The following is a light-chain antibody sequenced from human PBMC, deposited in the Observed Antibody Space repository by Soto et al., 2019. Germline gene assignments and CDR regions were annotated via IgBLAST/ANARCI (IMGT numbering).Light chain of an antibody. Sequence: QSALTQPASVSGSPGQSITISCTGSSSDVGTYNLVSWYQQHPGQAPRLMISEVRKRPSGVSNRFSGSKAGNTASLTISGLQAEDEADYYSCSYAGSGTYVFGTGTKLTVL. V-gene: IGLV2-23*02. CDR3: CSYAGSGTYV. J-gene: IGLJ1*01. CDR1: SSDVGTYNL. CDR2: EVR.